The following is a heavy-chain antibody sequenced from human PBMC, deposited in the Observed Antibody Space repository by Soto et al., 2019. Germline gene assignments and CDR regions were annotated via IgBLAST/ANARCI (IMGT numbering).Heavy chain of an antibody. J-gene: IGHJ4*02. CDR2: ISYDGSNQ. CDR1: GFTFNIYG. CDR3: AKDQASGQGSFDS. V-gene: IGHV3-30*18. Sequence: GGSLRLSCAASGFTFNIYGMHWVRRAPDKGLEWVALISYDGSNQYYADSVKGRFTISRDNSKNTLFLQMNSLRAGDTAVYYCAKDQASGQGSFDSWGQGTLVTVSS.